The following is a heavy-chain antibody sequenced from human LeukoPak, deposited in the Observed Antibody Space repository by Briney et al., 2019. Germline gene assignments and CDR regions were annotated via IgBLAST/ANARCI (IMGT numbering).Heavy chain of an antibody. CDR1: GGSFRNYY. J-gene: IGHJ4*02. CDR2: INHSGST. Sequence: SETLSLTCGFYGGSFRNYYWSCIRQSPGKGLEWIGEINHSGSTNYNPSLKSRVTISVDTSKNQFSLKLSSVTAADTAVYYCARGPPIDYVWGSYRYKYYFDYWGQGTLVTVSS. D-gene: IGHD3-16*02. V-gene: IGHV4-34*01. CDR3: ARGPPIDYVWGSYRYKYYFDY.